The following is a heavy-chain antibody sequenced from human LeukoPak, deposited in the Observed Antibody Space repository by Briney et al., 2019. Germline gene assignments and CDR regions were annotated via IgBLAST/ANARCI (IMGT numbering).Heavy chain of an antibody. CDR3: ARGEMRYCTGGSCYDY. Sequence: GESLKISCKGSGYSFTSYWIGWVRQVPGKGLEWMGIIYPGDSDTTYSPSFQGQVTISADKSISTAYLQWSSLKASDTAMYYCARGEMRYCTGGSCYDYWGQGTLVTVSS. CDR1: GYSFTSYW. J-gene: IGHJ4*02. CDR2: IYPGDSDT. V-gene: IGHV5-51*01. D-gene: IGHD2-15*01.